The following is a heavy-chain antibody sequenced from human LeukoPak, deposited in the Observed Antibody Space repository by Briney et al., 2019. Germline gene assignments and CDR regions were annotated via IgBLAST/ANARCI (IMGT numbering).Heavy chain of an antibody. Sequence: SETLSLTCTVSGGSTSSYYWSWIRQPPGKGLEWIGYIYDSGSTNFNPSLKSRVTISVDTSKNQFSLKLTSVTAADTAVYYCTKGGRRDILTYWGQGILVTVSP. J-gene: IGHJ4*02. CDR2: IYDSGST. V-gene: IGHV4-59*01. D-gene: IGHD3-9*01. CDR3: TKGGRRDILTY. CDR1: GGSTSSYY.